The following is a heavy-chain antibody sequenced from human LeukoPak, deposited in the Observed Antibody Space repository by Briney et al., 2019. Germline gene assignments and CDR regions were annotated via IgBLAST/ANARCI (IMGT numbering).Heavy chain of an antibody. D-gene: IGHD2-2*01. V-gene: IGHV1-18*01. CDR1: GYTFTSYG. J-gene: IGHJ3*02. Sequence: ASVKVSCKASGYTFTSYGISWVRQAPGQGLEWMGWISAYNGNTNYAQKLQGRVTMTTDTSTSTAYMELRSLRSDDTAVYYCARVRDIVVVPAALGAFDIWGRGTMVTVSS. CDR3: ARVRDIVVVPAALGAFDI. CDR2: ISAYNGNT.